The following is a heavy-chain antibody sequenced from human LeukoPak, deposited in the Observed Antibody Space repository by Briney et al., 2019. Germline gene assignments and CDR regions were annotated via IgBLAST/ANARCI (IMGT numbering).Heavy chain of an antibody. CDR2: INHSGST. J-gene: IGHJ4*02. D-gene: IGHD6-19*01. Sequence: ASETLSLTCAVYGGSFSGYYWSWIRQPPGKGLEWIGEINHSGSTNYNPSLKSRVTISVDTSKNQFSLKLSSVTPEDTAVYYCARDVGTSGWYTFDYWGQGTLVTVSS. V-gene: IGHV4-34*01. CDR3: ARDVGTSGWYTFDY. CDR1: GGSFSGYY.